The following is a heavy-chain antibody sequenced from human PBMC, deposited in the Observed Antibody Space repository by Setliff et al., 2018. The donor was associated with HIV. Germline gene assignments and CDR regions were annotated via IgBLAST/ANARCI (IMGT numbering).Heavy chain of an antibody. J-gene: IGHJ4*02. CDR1: GGTFSSYA. Sequence: SVKVSCKASGGTFSSYAISWVRQAPGQGLEWMGGIIPFFGTANYAQKFQGRVTITADESTTTAYMDLSSLRSDDTAIYYCAKDFFRWAAAGPNYFDSWGQGTLVTVSS. V-gene: IGHV1-69*13. D-gene: IGHD6-13*01. CDR2: IIPFFGTA. CDR3: AKDFFRWAAAGPNYFDS.